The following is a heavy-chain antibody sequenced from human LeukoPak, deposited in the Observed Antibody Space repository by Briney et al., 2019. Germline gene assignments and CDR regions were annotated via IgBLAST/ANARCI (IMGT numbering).Heavy chain of an antibody. CDR3: ARVTVSSSEVIFDY. Sequence: GGSLRLSCAASGFTVSTNCMTWVRQAPGKGLEWVSRINSDGRTITYADSVKGRFTISRDNAKNTLYLQMNSLRAEDTAVYYCARVTVSSSEVIFDYWGQGSLVTVSS. CDR1: GFTVSTNC. CDR2: INSDGRTI. D-gene: IGHD1-20*01. J-gene: IGHJ4*02. V-gene: IGHV3-74*01.